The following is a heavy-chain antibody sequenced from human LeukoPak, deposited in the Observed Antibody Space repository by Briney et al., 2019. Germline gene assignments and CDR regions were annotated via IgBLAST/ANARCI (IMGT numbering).Heavy chain of an antibody. J-gene: IGHJ4*02. Sequence: GRSLRLSCAASGFTFSSYGMHWVRQAPGKGLEWVAVIWYDGSNKYYADSVKGRFTISRDNSKNTLYLQMNSLRAEDTAVYYCAKSGYDTVSTSTYYFDYWGQGTLVTVSS. V-gene: IGHV3-33*06. D-gene: IGHD5-12*01. CDR2: IWYDGSNK. CDR1: GFTFSSYG. CDR3: AKSGYDTVSTSTYYFDY.